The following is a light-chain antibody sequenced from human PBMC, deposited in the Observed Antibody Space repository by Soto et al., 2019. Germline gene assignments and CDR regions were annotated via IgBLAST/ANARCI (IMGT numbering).Light chain of an antibody. Sequence: DIQMPPYPSSMFASVGDRITITCRSSENVANWVSWYQQKPWKAPKVLIYAASTWPRVVPSRFRGSRSGTVFSLTVSSLQPEDLATYYCQQANRFPLSFGGGTKVAIK. CDR2: AAS. V-gene: IGKV1D-12*01. J-gene: IGKJ4*01. CDR3: QQANRFPLS. CDR1: ENVANW.